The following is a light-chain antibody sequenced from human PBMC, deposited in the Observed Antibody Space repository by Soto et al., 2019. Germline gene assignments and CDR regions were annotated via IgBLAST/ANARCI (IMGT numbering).Light chain of an antibody. V-gene: IGLV3-21*02. CDR2: DDT. Sequence: SYELTQPLSVSGAPGQTARITCGGNNVASKTVHWYRQKPGQAPVLVLYDDTDRPSGIPERFSGSNSGNTATLTISRVEAGDEATYYCAGWDDTLDAQVFGGGTKLTVL. CDR1: NVASKT. J-gene: IGLJ3*02. CDR3: AGWDDTLDAQV.